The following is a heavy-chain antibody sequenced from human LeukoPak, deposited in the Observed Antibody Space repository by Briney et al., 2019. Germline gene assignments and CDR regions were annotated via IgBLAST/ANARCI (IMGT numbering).Heavy chain of an antibody. CDR1: GFTVSNNY. J-gene: IGHJ5*02. CDR3: AKDSTPDWFDP. Sequence: GGSLKLSCAASGFTVSNNYMSWVRQAPGKGLEWVSGIYSGGSTYYADSVKGRFTISRDNSKNTLYLQMNSLRAEDTAVYYCAKDSTPDWFDPWGQGTLVTVSS. D-gene: IGHD2/OR15-2a*01. CDR2: IYSGGST. V-gene: IGHV3-53*01.